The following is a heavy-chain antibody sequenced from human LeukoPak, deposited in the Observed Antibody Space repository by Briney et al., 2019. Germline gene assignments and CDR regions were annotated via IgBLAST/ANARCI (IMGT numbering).Heavy chain of an antibody. Sequence: ASVKVSCKASGYTFTSYGISWVRQAPGQGLEWMGWISAYNGNTNYAQKLQGRVTMTTDTSTGTAYMELRSLRSDDTAVYYCARDRGYYDSSGYYYFDYWGQGTLVTVSS. CDR2: ISAYNGNT. CDR1: GYTFTSYG. J-gene: IGHJ4*02. V-gene: IGHV1-18*01. D-gene: IGHD3-22*01. CDR3: ARDRGYYDSSGYYYFDY.